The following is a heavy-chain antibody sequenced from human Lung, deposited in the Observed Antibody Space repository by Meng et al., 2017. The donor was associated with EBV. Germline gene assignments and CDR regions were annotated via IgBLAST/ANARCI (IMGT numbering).Heavy chain of an antibody. Sequence: EVQLVESGGGLVKPGGSLRLPCSASGFIFSDYGMNWVRQAPGKGLVWVSSISRNSRYIYQPDSVKGRFTISRDNVQNSLYLQMHSLRAEDTAVYYCARDFLRADYHSGSPSVRGQGTMVTVSA. CDR3: ARDFLRADYHSGSPSV. D-gene: IGHD3-10*01. CDR1: GFIFSDYG. J-gene: IGHJ1*01. CDR2: ISRNSRYI. V-gene: IGHV3-21*01.